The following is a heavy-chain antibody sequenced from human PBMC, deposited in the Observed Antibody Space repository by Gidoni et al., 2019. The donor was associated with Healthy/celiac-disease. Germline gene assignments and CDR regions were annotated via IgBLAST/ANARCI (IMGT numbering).Heavy chain of an antibody. J-gene: IGHJ4*02. CDR3: AKDTQLCFDY. V-gene: IGHV3-23*01. Sequence: EVQLLESGGGLVQPGGSLRLSCAASGFTFSSYAMSWVRQAPGKGLEGVSAIRGRWGSTYYADSVKGRFTISRDNSKNTLYLQMNSLRAEDTAVYYCAKDTQLCFDYWGQGTLVTVSS. CDR1: GFTFSSYA. D-gene: IGHD2-21*01. CDR2: IRGRWGST.